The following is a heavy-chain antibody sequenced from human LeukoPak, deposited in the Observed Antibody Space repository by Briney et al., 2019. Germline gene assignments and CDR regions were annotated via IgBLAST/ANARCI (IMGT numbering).Heavy chain of an antibody. V-gene: IGHV4-59*01. CDR2: IYYSGST. Sequence: SETLSLTCTVSGGSISSYYWSWIRQPPGKGLEWIGYIYYSGSTNYNPSLKSRVTISVDTSKNQFSLKLSSVTAADTAVYYCVRLRGYSGYDYVGSFDYWGQGTLVTVSS. J-gene: IGHJ4*02. CDR1: GGSISSYY. CDR3: VRLRGYSGYDYVGSFDY. D-gene: IGHD5-12*01.